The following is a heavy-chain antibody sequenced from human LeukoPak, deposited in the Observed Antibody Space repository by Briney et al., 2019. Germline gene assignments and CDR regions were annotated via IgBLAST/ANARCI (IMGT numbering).Heavy chain of an antibody. J-gene: IGHJ5*02. CDR1: GGSISSYY. Sequence: PSETLSLTCTVSGGSISSYYWSWIRQPAGKGLEWIGRIHTSGSTNYNPSLKSRVTMSIDTSKNQFSLKLSSVTAADTAVYYCARGLLDYSSSWYGGYNWFDPWGQGTLVTVSS. CDR2: IHTSGST. V-gene: IGHV4-4*07. D-gene: IGHD6-13*01. CDR3: ARGLLDYSSSWYGGYNWFDP.